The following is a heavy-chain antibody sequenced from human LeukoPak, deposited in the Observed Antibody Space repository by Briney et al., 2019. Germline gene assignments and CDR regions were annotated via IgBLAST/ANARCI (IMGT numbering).Heavy chain of an antibody. V-gene: IGHV1-18*01. CDR3: ARTSQGSYLDY. Sequence: AAVKDSCKASGYTFSTYDLTCVRQALGQGLQWMGWISGSYGNPNSAQKLQGRVTMTTDTSTSTAYMELRNLRSHDTAVYYCARTSQGSYLDYWGQGTLVTVSS. J-gene: IGHJ4*02. D-gene: IGHD1-26*01. CDR1: GYTFSTYD. CDR2: ISGSYGNP.